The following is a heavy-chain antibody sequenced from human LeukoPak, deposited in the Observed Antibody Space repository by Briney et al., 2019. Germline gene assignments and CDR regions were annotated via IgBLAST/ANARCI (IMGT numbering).Heavy chain of an antibody. CDR1: GFTFSSYR. V-gene: IGHV3-48*01. D-gene: IGHD1-7*01. CDR2: ITSSTSTI. CDR3: ARDRGNWNYESIDY. J-gene: IGHJ4*02. Sequence: GGSLRLSCAASGFTFSSYRMNWVRQAPGKGLQWVSYITSSTSTIYYADSVKGRFTISRDNAKNSLYLQMNSLRAEDTAVYYCARDRGNWNYESIDYWGQGTLVTVSS.